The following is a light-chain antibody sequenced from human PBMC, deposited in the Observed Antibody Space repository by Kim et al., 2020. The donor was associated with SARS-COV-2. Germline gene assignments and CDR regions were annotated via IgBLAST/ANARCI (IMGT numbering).Light chain of an antibody. V-gene: IGKV1-5*03. CDR1: QSIDSW. CDR2: KAS. Sequence: DIQMTQSPSTLSASVGDRVTITCRASQSIDSWLAWYQQRPGKPPKLLIFKASNLERGVSSRFSGSGSGTEFTLTISSQQPDDFATYYCQQYDSLPTFGQGTKLEI. J-gene: IGKJ2*01. CDR3: QQYDSLPT.